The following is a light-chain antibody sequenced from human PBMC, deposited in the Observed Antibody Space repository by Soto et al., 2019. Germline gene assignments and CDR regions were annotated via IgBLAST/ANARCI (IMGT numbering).Light chain of an antibody. Sequence: QSALTQPPSASGSPGQSVTISCTGTSSDVGGYNYVSWYQQYPGKVPKLMVYEVNNRPSGVPDRFSGSKSGNTASLTVSGLQAVDKADYYCTSYAGGNNVFGTGTKLTVL. V-gene: IGLV2-8*01. CDR3: TSYAGGNNV. J-gene: IGLJ1*01. CDR2: EVN. CDR1: SSDVGGYNY.